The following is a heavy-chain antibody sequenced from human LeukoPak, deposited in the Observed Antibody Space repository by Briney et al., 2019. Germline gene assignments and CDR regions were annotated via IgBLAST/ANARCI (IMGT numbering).Heavy chain of an antibody. V-gene: IGHV4-59*01. D-gene: IGHD2-21*02. J-gene: IGHJ4*02. CDR1: GGSITSYY. Sequence: SETLSLTCTVCGGSITSYYRSWIRQSPGKGLEWIGFMYYSGTTNYNPSLKSRVTISLGMSKNQFSLKLSSVTAADTAVYYCARLPMAVTPHVDYWGQGTLVTVSS. CDR2: MYYSGTT. CDR3: ARLPMAVTPHVDY.